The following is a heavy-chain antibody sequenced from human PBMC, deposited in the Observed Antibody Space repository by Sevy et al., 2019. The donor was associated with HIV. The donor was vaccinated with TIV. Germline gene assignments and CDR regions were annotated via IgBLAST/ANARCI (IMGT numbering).Heavy chain of an antibody. J-gene: IGHJ4*02. CDR2: ISSGSSYI. CDR3: ARGDYYGSLYYFDY. V-gene: IGHV3-21*01. Sequence: GGSVRLSCAASGFTFSNYFINWVRQAPGKGLEWVSSISSGSSYIFYADSVKGRFTISRDNAKNSLYLHMNSLRAEDTAVYYCARGDYYGSLYYFDYWGPGTLVTVSS. D-gene: IGHD3-10*01. CDR1: GFTFSNYF.